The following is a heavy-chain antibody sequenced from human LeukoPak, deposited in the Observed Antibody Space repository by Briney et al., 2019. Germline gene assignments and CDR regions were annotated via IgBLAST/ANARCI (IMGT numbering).Heavy chain of an antibody. CDR2: ISAYNGNT. D-gene: IGHD6-19*01. CDR1: GYTFTSYG. CDR3: ARSSSGWQDDY. V-gene: IGHV1-18*01. Sequence: GASVKVSCKASGYTFTSYGISWVRQAPGQGLEWTGWISAYNGNTNYAQKLQGRVTMTTDTSTNTAYMELRSLRSDDTAVYYCARSSSGWQDDYWGQGTLVTVSS. J-gene: IGHJ4*02.